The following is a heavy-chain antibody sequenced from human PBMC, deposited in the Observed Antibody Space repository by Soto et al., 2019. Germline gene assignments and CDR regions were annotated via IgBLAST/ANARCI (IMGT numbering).Heavy chain of an antibody. D-gene: IGHD4-17*01. CDR2: ISTYNGKT. CDR3: TRRYGDPSSAAGFDY. Sequence: QVQLVQSGGEVKKPGASVKVSCQASGYSFSDYGISWVRQAPGQGLEWMGWISTYNGKTNSAQKLQGRVTMTTDRSTSTTYMELRRLRSDDTAIYYCTRRYGDPSSAAGFDYWGQGTLVTVSS. V-gene: IGHV1-18*01. J-gene: IGHJ4*02. CDR1: GYSFSDYG.